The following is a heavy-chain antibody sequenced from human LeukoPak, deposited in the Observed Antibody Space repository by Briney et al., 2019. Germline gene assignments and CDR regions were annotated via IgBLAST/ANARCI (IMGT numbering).Heavy chain of an antibody. D-gene: IGHD3-22*01. CDR3: ARAPRFVRIYYDSSGYYEDY. CDR2: ISSNGGST. V-gene: IGHV3-64*01. CDR1: GFTFSSYA. Sequence: GGSLRLSCAASGFTFSSYAMHWVRQAPGKGLEYVSAISSNGGSTYYANSVKGRFTISRDNSKNTLYLQMGSLRSDDTAVYYCARAPRFVRIYYDSSGYYEDYWGQGTLVTVSS. J-gene: IGHJ4*02.